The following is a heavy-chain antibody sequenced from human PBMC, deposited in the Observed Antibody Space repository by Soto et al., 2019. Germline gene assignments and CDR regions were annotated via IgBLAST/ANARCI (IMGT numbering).Heavy chain of an antibody. CDR3: ARHVPAAGYYYGMDA. V-gene: IGHV1-69*12. J-gene: IGHJ6*02. CDR2: IIPIFGTA. CDR1: GGTFSSYA. D-gene: IGHD2-2*01. Sequence: QVQLVQSGAEVKKPGSSVKVSCKASGGTFSSYAISWVRQAPGQGLEWMGGIIPIFGTANYAQKFQGRVTITANESTRTAYMELRSLRSEDTAVYYCARHVPAAGYYYGMDAWGQGTTVTVSS.